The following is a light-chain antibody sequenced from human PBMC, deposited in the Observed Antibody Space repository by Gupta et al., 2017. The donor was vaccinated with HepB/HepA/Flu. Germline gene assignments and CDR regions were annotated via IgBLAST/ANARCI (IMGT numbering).Light chain of an antibody. CDR1: SSNVETNH. V-gene: IGLV1-47*01. CDR3: ASWYDSLSGPGV. J-gene: IGLJ2*01. Sequence: SVLTQPPSASGTPGQPVTLSCYGSSSNVETNHVYCYQQLPGTAPNLLIYRHNPRPSGVPARCSGSKSGTTASLPISGLRPDEEADYYCASWYDSLSGPGVFGGGTKLTVL. CDR2: RHN.